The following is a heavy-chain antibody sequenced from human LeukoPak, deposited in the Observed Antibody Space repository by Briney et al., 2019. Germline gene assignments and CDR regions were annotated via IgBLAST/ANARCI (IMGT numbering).Heavy chain of an antibody. J-gene: IGHJ6*02. CDR2: ISWNSGSI. D-gene: IGHD5-24*01. CDR3: AKDMSAGGYRAGHGMDV. Sequence: GGSLTLSCAASGFAFDDYAMHWVRQAPGQGLEWVSGISWNSGSIGYADSVKGRFTISRDNAKNSLYLQMNSLRAEDAAVYYCAKDMSAGGYRAGHGMDVWGQGTTVTVSS. V-gene: IGHV3-9*01. CDR1: GFAFDDYA.